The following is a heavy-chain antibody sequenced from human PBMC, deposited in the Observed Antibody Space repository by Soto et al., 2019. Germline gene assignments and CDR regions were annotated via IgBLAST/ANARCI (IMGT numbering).Heavy chain of an antibody. V-gene: IGHV3-23*01. CDR1: GFTFSSYA. J-gene: IGHJ5*02. D-gene: IGHD4-17*01. Sequence: GGALRLSCAASGFTFSSYAMSWVRQAPGKGLEWVSAISGSGGSTYYADSVKGRFTISRDNSKNTLYLQMNSLRAEDTAVYSCAKHYGGNSGWFDPWGQGTLVTVSS. CDR3: AKHYGGNSGWFDP. CDR2: ISGSGGST.